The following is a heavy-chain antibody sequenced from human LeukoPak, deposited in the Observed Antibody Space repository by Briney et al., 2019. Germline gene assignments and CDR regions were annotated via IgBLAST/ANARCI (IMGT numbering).Heavy chain of an antibody. CDR1: GYTFTSYD. CDR3: ARRVHYDFWSGYYELDY. Sequence: GAPVKVSCKASGYTFTSYDINWVRQATGQGLEWMGWMNPNSGNTGYAQKFQGRVTITRNTSISTAYMELSSLRSEDTAVYYCARRVHYDFWSGYYELDYWGQGTLVTVSS. D-gene: IGHD3-3*01. V-gene: IGHV1-8*03. J-gene: IGHJ4*02. CDR2: MNPNSGNT.